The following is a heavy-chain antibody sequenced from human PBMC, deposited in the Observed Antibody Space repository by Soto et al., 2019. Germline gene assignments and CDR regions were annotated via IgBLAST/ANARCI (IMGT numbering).Heavy chain of an antibody. V-gene: IGHV2-5*02. D-gene: IGHD3-10*01. CDR2: IYWDDDK. CDR1: GFSLSTTGVG. Sequence: SGPTLVNPTQTFTLTCTSSGFSLSTTGVGVGWIRQPPGKALEWLALIYWDDDKRYSPSVKSRLTITEDTSKNQVVLTMTNMDPVDTATYYCAHLLDDYQDSGSRVPFDYWGQGTLVTVSS. J-gene: IGHJ4*02. CDR3: AHLLDDYQDSGSRVPFDY.